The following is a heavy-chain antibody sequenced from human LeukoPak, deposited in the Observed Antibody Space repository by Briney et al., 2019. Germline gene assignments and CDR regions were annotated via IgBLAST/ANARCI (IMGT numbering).Heavy chain of an antibody. D-gene: IGHD1-26*01. V-gene: IGHV3-64D*09. CDR1: GFTFSSSA. CDR2: INDNGRAT. J-gene: IGHJ4*02. Sequence: GGTLRLSCSASGFTFSSSAMHWLHHATGKQPQHFSVINDNGRATHYGYALKVRFTISRDNSNNTLYLLMSPMTTEDTAIYFCANDVSGSYTFDYWGQGTLVSVSS. CDR3: ANDVSGSYTFDY.